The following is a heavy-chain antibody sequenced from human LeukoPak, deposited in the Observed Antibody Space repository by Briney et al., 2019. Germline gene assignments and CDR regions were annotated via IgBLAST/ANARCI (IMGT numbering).Heavy chain of an antibody. Sequence: ATVKVSCKASGYAFSSYGISWVRQAPGQGLEWMGWISGYNGNTNYAQKLQGRVTMTTDTSTTTAYMELRSLRYDDTAVYYCARTYSSGWGGYGYFDYWGQGTLVTVSS. J-gene: IGHJ4*02. D-gene: IGHD6-19*01. CDR1: GYAFSSYG. CDR3: ARTYSSGWGGYGYFDY. V-gene: IGHV1-18*01. CDR2: ISGYNGNT.